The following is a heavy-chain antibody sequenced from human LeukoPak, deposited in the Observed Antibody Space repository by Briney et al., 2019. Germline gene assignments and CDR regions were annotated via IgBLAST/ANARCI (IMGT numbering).Heavy chain of an antibody. CDR3: TMIEWERWRG. CDR1: GFTFSSYG. J-gene: IGHJ4*02. Sequence: GGSLRLSCAASGFTFSSYGMHWVRQAPGKGLEWMANIKQDGSEKYYVDSVEGRFTVSRDNTKNSLYLQMNSLRAEDTAVYYCTMIEWERWRGWGQGTLVTVSS. D-gene: IGHD1-26*01. CDR2: IKQDGSEK. V-gene: IGHV3-7*01.